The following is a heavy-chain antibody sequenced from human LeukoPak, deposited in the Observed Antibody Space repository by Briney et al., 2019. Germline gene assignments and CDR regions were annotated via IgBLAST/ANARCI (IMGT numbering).Heavy chain of an antibody. CDR1: GFTFTTYA. CDR3: ARALPMFRGLTSWDY. D-gene: IGHD3-10*01. Sequence: GGSLRLSCEASGFTFTTYAMSWVRQAPGTGLECVSAIGGSGGSIFYTDSVKGRFIISRDNSRNNLYLQMTSLRAEDTAVYYCARALPMFRGLTSWDYWGQGTLVIVSS. CDR2: IGGSGGSI. J-gene: IGHJ4*02. V-gene: IGHV3-23*01.